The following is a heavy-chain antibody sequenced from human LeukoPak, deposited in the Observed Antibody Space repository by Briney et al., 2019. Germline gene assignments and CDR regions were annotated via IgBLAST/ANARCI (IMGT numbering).Heavy chain of an antibody. J-gene: IGHJ3*01. CDR1: GFTFSDYY. CDR2: ISSSGTGT. CDR3: ARAFSDAFDV. Sequence: GGSLRLSCAASGFTFSDYYMGWIRQAPGKGLEWVSYISSSGTGTYYADSVKGRFTIPRDNAKNSLYLQMNSLRVEDTAVYYCARAFSDAFDVWGQGTMVTVSS. V-gene: IGHV3-11*04.